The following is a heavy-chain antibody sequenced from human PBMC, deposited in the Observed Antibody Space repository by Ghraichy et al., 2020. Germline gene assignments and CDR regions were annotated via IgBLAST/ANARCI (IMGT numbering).Heavy chain of an antibody. CDR2: ISSSSSYT. V-gene: IGHV3-11*06. CDR3: ATATYSSSWYGGVYFDY. Sequence: GGSLRLSCAASGFTFSDYYMSWIRQAPGKGLEWVSYISSSSSYTNYADSVKGRFTISRDNAKNSLYLQMNSLRAEDTAVYYCATATYSSSWYGGVYFDYWGQGTLVTVSS. D-gene: IGHD6-13*01. J-gene: IGHJ4*02. CDR1: GFTFSDYY.